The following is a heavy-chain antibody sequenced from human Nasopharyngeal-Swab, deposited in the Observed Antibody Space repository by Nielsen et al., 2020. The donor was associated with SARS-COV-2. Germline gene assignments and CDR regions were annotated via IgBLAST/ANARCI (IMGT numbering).Heavy chain of an antibody. CDR3: AKDHHSSGWSFSEYYFDY. CDR1: GFTFSNAW. CDR2: IKSKTDGGTT. V-gene: IGHV3-15*01. Sequence: GESLKISCAASGFTFSNAWMSWVRQAPGKGLEWVGRIKSKTDGGTTDYAAPVKGRFTISRDNSKNTLYLQMNSLRAEDTAVYYCAKDHHSSGWSFSEYYFDYWGQGTLVTVSS. J-gene: IGHJ4*02. D-gene: IGHD6-19*01.